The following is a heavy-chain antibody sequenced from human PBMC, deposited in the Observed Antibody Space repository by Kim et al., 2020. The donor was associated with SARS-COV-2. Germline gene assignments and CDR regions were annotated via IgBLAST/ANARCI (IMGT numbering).Heavy chain of an antibody. V-gene: IGHV3-48*02. D-gene: IGHD5-18*01. Sequence: SVKGRFTNSRDNAKNSIELQMNSLRDEDTGVYYCAREGTAMVMGLYYFDYWGQGTLVTVSS. CDR3: AREGTAMVMGLYYFDY. J-gene: IGHJ4*02.